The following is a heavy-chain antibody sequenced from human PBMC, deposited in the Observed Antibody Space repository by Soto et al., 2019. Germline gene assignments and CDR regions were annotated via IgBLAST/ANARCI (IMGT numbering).Heavy chain of an antibody. CDR2: INHSGST. J-gene: IGHJ6*02. CDR1: GGSFSGYY. D-gene: IGHD3-10*01. Sequence: QVQLQQWGAGLLKPSETLSLTSAVYGGSFSGYYWSWIRQPPGKGLEWIGEINHSGSTNYNPSLKSRVTISVDTSKNQFSLKLSSVTAADTAVYYCARAGGYGMDVWGQGTTVTVSS. CDR3: ARAGGYGMDV. V-gene: IGHV4-34*01.